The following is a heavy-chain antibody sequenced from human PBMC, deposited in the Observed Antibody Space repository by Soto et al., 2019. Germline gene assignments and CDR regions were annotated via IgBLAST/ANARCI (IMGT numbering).Heavy chain of an antibody. CDR3: ARVYYYDSSAYEQDAFDI. CDR1: GGSISGYY. J-gene: IGHJ3*02. Sequence: LSLTCTVSGGSISGYYCSWSRPPPGKVLEWIGYIYYSGSTNYNPSLKSRVTISVDTSKNQFSLKLSSVAAADTAVYYCARVYYYDSSAYEQDAFDIWGQGTMVTVSS. V-gene: IGHV4-59*01. D-gene: IGHD3-22*01. CDR2: IYYSGST.